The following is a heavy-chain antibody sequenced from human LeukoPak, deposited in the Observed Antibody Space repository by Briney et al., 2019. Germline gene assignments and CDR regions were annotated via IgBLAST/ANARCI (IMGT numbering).Heavy chain of an antibody. CDR2: ISYDGSNK. J-gene: IGHJ4*02. CDR1: GFTFSSYA. V-gene: IGHV3-30-3*01. D-gene: IGHD4-17*01. Sequence: PRGSLRLSCAAPGFTFSSYAMHSVRQAPGKGLERVPVISYDGSNKYYADSVKGRFTSFRDNSKNTLYLQMNSLRAEDTAVYYCARDAGGSTVTTSDLDYWDQGHLVTVSS. CDR3: ARDAGGSTVTTSDLDY.